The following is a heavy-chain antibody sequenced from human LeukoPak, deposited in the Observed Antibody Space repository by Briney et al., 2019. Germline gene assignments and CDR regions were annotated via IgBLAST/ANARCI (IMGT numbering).Heavy chain of an antibody. V-gene: IGHV3-64*01. CDR2: IGNGGSI. CDR1: GFALSNYA. J-gene: IGHJ4*02. Sequence: GGSLRLSCVASGFALSNYALHWVRQAPGKGLQYVSGIGNGGSIDYANSVKGRFTISRDNSKNTLYLQMGSLRPEDMAVYYCARYFRYGSGFDYWGQGTLVTVSS. CDR3: ARYFRYGSGFDY. D-gene: IGHD5-18*01.